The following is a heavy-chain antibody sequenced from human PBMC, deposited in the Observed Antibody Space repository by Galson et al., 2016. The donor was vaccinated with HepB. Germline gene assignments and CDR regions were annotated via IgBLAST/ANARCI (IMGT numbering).Heavy chain of an antibody. CDR1: GFTLSNYW. V-gene: IGHV3-7*03. CDR3: AREKPGRATARDY. J-gene: IGHJ4*02. Sequence: SLRLSCAASGFTLSNYWLSWVRQAPGKGLEWVANINQDGSGRYSLDSVKGRFTISRDNAKNSLLLERNTLRIEDTAVYFCAREKPGRATARDYWGQGAPVTVSS. D-gene: IGHD1-26*01. CDR2: INQDGSGR.